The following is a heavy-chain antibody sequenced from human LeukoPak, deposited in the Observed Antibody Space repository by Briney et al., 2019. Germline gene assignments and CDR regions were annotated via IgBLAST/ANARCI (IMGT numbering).Heavy chain of an antibody. CDR1: GFTFSSYG. V-gene: IGHV3-33*06. CDR2: IWYDGSNK. J-gene: IGHJ6*03. CDR3: AKSSPRQTTHYMDV. Sequence: PGRSLRLSCAASGFTFSSYGMHWVRLAPGKGLEWVAVIWYDGSNKYYADSVKGRFTISRDNSKNTLYLQMNSLRAEDTAVYYCAKSSPRQTTHYMDVWGKGTTVTVSS. D-gene: IGHD4-17*01.